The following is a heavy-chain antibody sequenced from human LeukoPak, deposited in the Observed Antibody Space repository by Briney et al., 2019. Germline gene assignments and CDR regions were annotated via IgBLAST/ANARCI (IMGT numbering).Heavy chain of an antibody. Sequence: GGSLRLSCAASGFTFSSSAMNWVRQAPGKGLEWLSYITSSSSSIYYADSVKGRFTISRDNARNSLYLQMNSLRAEDTAVYYCARDASGARGFYFFDYWGQGTLVTVSS. CDR3: ARDASGARGFYFFDY. CDR1: GFTFSSSA. J-gene: IGHJ4*02. CDR2: ITSSSSSI. D-gene: IGHD6-25*01. V-gene: IGHV3-48*01.